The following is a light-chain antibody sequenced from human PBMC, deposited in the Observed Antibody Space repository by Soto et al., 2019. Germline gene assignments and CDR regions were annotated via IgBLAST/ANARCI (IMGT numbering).Light chain of an antibody. CDR3: SSYTSSNTLV. J-gene: IGLJ3*02. CDR2: EVN. Sequence: QSALTQPASVSGSPGQSITISCTGTSSDVGNYKYVSWYQQHPGKVPKLIIYEVNNRPSGVANRFSGSKSGNTASLTISGLQAEDEADYYCSSYTSSNTLVFGGGTKLTVL. CDR1: SSDVGNYKY. V-gene: IGLV2-14*03.